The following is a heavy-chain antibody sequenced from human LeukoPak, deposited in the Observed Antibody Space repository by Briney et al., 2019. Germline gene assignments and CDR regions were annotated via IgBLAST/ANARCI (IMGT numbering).Heavy chain of an antibody. CDR2: ISGSGGST. V-gene: IGHV3-23*01. D-gene: IGHD6-19*01. Sequence: GGSLRLSCAASGFTFSSYAMSWVRQAPGKGLEWVSAISGSGGSTYYADSVKGRFTISRDNSKNTLYLQMNSLRAEDTAVYYCATARYGSGWYERYYYYGMDVWGQGTTVTVSS. CDR1: GFTFSSYA. CDR3: ATARYGSGWYERYYYYGMDV. J-gene: IGHJ6*02.